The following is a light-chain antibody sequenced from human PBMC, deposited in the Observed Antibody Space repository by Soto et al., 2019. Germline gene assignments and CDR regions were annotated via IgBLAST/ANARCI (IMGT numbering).Light chain of an antibody. CDR1: QSVTSSY. V-gene: IGKV3-20*01. CDR3: QQYGSSHT. Sequence: EIVMTQSPATLSVSPGERVTLSCRASQSVTSSYLAWYQQKPGQAPRLLIYGVSSRATGIPDRFTGSGSGTDFTLTISRLEPEDFAVYYCQQYGSSHTFGQGTRLEIK. J-gene: IGKJ5*01. CDR2: GVS.